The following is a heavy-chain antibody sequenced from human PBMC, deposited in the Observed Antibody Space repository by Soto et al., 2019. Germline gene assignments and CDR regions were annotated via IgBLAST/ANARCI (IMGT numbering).Heavy chain of an antibody. CDR1: GGTFSSYA. Sequence: ASVKVSCKASGGTFSSYAISWVRQAPGQGLEWMGGIIPIFGTANYAQKFQGRVTITADKSTSTAYMELSSLRSEDTAVYYCACGDIVVVPAAISWFDPWGRGTLVTVSS. J-gene: IGHJ5*02. CDR3: ACGDIVVVPAAISWFDP. CDR2: IIPIFGTA. V-gene: IGHV1-69*06. D-gene: IGHD2-2*01.